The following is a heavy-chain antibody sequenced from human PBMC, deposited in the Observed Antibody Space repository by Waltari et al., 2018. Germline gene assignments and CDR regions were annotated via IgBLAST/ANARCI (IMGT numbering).Heavy chain of an antibody. CDR1: GGSFSGYY. V-gene: IGHV4-34*01. CDR2: INHSGST. J-gene: IGHJ4*02. D-gene: IGHD6-13*01. CDR3: ARKLAAAGSGGRFDY. Sequence: QVQLQQWGAGLLKPSETLSLPCAVYGGSFSGYYWSWIRQPPGKGLEWIGEINHSGSTNYNPSLKSRVTISVDTSKNQFSLKLSSVTAADTAVYYCARKLAAAGSGGRFDYWGQGTLVTVSS.